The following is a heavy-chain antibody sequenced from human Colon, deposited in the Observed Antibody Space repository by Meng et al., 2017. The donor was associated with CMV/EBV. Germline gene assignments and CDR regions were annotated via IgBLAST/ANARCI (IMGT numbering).Heavy chain of an antibody. J-gene: IGHJ4*02. CDR2: IRGNGGSA. D-gene: IGHD3-3*01. CDR1: GFTFSGYT. CDR3: AKGAAFGVTAPDY. Sequence: SCAASGFTFSGYTMTWVRQAPGKGLEWVSRIRGNGGSAAYADSVQDRFTIFRDNSQNTLYLQMNSLRAEDTAVYYCAKGAAFGVTAPDYWGQGTLVTVSS. V-gene: IGHV3-23*01.